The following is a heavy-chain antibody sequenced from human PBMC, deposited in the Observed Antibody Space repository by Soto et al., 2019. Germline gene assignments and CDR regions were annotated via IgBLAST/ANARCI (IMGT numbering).Heavy chain of an antibody. CDR1: GGSISSGGYY. Sequence: SETLSLTCTVSGGSISSGGYYWSWIRQHPGKGLEWIGYIYYSGSTYYNPSLKSRVTISVDTSKNQFSLKLSSVTAADTAVYYRARERPYYYGSGSYTWGQGTLVTVSS. V-gene: IGHV4-31*03. J-gene: IGHJ4*02. D-gene: IGHD3-10*01. CDR2: IYYSGST. CDR3: ARERPYYYGSGSYT.